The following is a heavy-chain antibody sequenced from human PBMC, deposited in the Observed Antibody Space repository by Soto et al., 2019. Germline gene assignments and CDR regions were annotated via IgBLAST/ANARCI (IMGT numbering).Heavy chain of an antibody. V-gene: IGHV3-30*18. CDR3: AKDNRLRFLEWLFSR. J-gene: IGHJ4*02. CDR2: ISYDGSNK. Sequence: PGGALRLSCPASGFTFSSYGMHWVRQAPGKGLEWVAVISYDGSNKYYADSVKGRFTISRDNSKNTLYLQMNSLRAEDTAVYYCAKDNRLRFLEWLFSRWGQGTLVTVSS. D-gene: IGHD3-3*01. CDR1: GFTFSSYG.